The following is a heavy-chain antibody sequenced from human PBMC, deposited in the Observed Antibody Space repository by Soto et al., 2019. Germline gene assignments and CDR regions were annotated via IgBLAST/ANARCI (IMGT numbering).Heavy chain of an antibody. D-gene: IGHD6-19*01. CDR1: GSTFSSYG. CDR2: ISYDGSNE. Sequence: PGGSLRLSCAASGSTFSSYGMHWVRQAPGKGLEWVTHISYDGSNEHYTDSVKGRFTISRDNSKNTLYLQMNSLRAEDTAVYYCAKTTDGWFSAFEIWGQGTMVTVSS. J-gene: IGHJ3*02. CDR3: AKTTDGWFSAFEI. V-gene: IGHV3-30*18.